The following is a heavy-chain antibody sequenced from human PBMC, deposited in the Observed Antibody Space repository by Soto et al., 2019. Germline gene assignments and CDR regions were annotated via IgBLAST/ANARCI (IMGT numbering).Heavy chain of an antibody. Sequence: EVQLVGSGGGLVQPGGSLRLSCSGFGFSINTYWMNWIRKTPGKGLEWVANINPEGNAKTYVDPVKGRFFVSRDNTRNLLALQMTSMRVEDSAIYFCAAWDISNIWGQGILVTVSS. CDR2: INPEGNAK. CDR3: AAWDISNI. J-gene: IGHJ4*02. V-gene: IGHV3-7*01. D-gene: IGHD2-15*01. CDR1: GFSINTYW.